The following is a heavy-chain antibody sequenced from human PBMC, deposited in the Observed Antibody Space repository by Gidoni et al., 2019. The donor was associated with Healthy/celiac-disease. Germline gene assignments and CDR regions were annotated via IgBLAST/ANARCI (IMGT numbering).Heavy chain of an antibody. D-gene: IGHD1-26*01. V-gene: IGHV3-13*04. CDR1: GFTFSSYD. J-gene: IGHJ3*02. Sequence: EVQLVESGGGLVQPGGSLRLSCAASGFTFSSYDIHWVRQATGKGLEWVSAIGTAGDTYYPGSVKGRFTISRENAKNSLYLQMNSLRAGDTAVYYCARQVGAPHDAFDIWGQGTMVTVSS. CDR2: IGTAGDT. CDR3: ARQVGAPHDAFDI.